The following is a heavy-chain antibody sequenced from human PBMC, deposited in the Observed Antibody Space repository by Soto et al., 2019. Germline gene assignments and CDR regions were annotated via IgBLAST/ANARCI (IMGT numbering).Heavy chain of an antibody. V-gene: IGHV4-34*01. CDR1: GGSLTGYY. CDR3: ARSREQWLVDAFDI. D-gene: IGHD6-19*01. J-gene: IGHJ3*02. CDR2: INPTGSP. Sequence: SETLSLTCVVSGGSLTGYYWSWIRQPPGRGLEWIGEINPTGSPKYNPSLMSRVTISVDTSKNQFSMTLSSVTAADTAVFYCARSREQWLVDAFDIWGQGTMVTVSS.